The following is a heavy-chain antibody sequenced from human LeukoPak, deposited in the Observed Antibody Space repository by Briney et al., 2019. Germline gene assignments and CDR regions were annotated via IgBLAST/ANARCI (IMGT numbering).Heavy chain of an antibody. CDR2: FDPEDGET. CDR3: ATVAPGYCSSTSCYADYYYGMDV. Sequence: ASVKVSCKVSGYTLTELSMHWVRQAPGKGLEWLGGFDPEDGETIYAQKFQGKVTMTEDTSADTAYMELSSLRSEDTAVYYCATVAPGYCSSTSCYADYYYGMDVWGKGTTVTVSS. CDR1: GYTLTELS. D-gene: IGHD2-2*01. V-gene: IGHV1-24*01. J-gene: IGHJ6*04.